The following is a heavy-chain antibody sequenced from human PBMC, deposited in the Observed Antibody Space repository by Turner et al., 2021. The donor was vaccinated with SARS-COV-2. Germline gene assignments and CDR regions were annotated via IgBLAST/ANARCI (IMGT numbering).Heavy chain of an antibody. J-gene: IGHJ4*02. V-gene: IGHV3-49*04. Sequence: EVQLVESGGGLVQPGRSLRLSCAVSGFTVGDFGMGWVRQAPGKGLEWVSVIRRKAYGGATEYAASGKGRFTISRDDSKSVVYLQMNSLKTADTAVYYCTRIGAAMTDSDSSAYFDYWGQGTLVTVSS. CDR2: IRRKAYGGAT. D-gene: IGHD3-22*01. CDR1: GFTVGDFG. CDR3: TRIGAAMTDSDSSAYFDY.